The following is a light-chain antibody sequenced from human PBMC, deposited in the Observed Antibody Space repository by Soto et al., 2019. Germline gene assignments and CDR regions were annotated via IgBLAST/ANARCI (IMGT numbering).Light chain of an antibody. CDR2: GAS. J-gene: IGKJ2*01. CDR1: QSVSSN. CDR3: QHYNNWPPYT. V-gene: IGKV3-15*01. Sequence: EILMTQSPATLSVSPGERVTLSCRASQSVSSNLAWYQQKPGQAPRLLIYGASTRATGIPARFSGSGSGTEFTLTVSSLQSEDFGVYYCQHYNNWPPYTFGQGTNLEIK.